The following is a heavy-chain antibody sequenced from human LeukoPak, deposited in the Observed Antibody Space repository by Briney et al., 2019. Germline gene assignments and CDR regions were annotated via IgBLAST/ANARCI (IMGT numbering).Heavy chain of an antibody. CDR1: GGTFSSYA. Sequence: ASVKVSCKASGGTFSSYAISWVRQAPGQGLEWMGGIIPIFGTANYAQKFRDRVTITADESTSTVYMDLRRLTYEDTAIYYCARVKESAPVAAAIPYFFDRWGQGTLVTVSS. V-gene: IGHV1-69*13. CDR3: ARVKESAPVAAAIPYFFDR. CDR2: IIPIFGTA. D-gene: IGHD2-2*01. J-gene: IGHJ4*02.